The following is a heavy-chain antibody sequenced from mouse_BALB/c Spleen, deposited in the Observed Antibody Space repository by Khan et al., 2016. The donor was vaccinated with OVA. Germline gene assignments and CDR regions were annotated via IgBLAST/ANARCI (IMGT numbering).Heavy chain of an antibody. Sequence: EVQLQESGPGLVKPSQSLSLTCTVTGYSITTDYAWNWIRQFPGNKLEWMGYISYSGNTKYNPSLKSRISITRDTSKNQFFLQLKSVTTGDTARYYCARVYGGDFDYWGQGTTLTVSS. J-gene: IGHJ2*01. D-gene: IGHD1-1*01. CDR1: GYSITTDYA. CDR3: ARVYGGDFDY. CDR2: ISYSGNT. V-gene: IGHV3-2*02.